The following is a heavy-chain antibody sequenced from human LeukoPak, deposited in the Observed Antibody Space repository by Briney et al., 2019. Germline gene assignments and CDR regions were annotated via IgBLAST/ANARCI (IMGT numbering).Heavy chain of an antibody. CDR2: IRYDGSNK. V-gene: IGHV3-30*02. CDR1: GFTFSSYG. J-gene: IGHJ4*02. CDR3: AKGVYCSSTSCYRYGDYTFDY. D-gene: IGHD2-2*01. Sequence: GGSLRLSCAASGFTFSSYGMHWVRQAPGKGLEWVAFIRYDGSNKYYADSVKGRFTISRDNSKNTLYPQMNSLRAEDTAVYYCAKGVYCSSTSCYRYGDYTFDYWGQGTLVTVSS.